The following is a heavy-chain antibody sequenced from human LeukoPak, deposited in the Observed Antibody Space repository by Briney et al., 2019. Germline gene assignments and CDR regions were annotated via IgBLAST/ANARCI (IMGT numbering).Heavy chain of an antibody. J-gene: IGHJ5*02. CDR1: GGSISSGDYY. D-gene: IGHD3-10*01. CDR3: ARGRRRYNWFDP. CDR2: IYYSGST. V-gene: IGHV4-30-4*08. Sequence: PSETLSLTCTVSGGSISSGDYYWSWIRQPPGKGLEWIGYIYYSGSTYYNPSLKSRVTISVDTSKNQFSLKLSSVTAADTAVYYRARGRRRYNWFDPWGQGTLVTVSS.